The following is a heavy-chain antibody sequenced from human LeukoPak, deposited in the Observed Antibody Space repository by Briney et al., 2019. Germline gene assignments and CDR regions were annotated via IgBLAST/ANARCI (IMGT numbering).Heavy chain of an antibody. CDR3: AREDTTGYYSAFDY. J-gene: IGHJ4*02. Sequence: SQTLSLTCAISGDNVSSNSAAWNWIRQSPSRGLEWLGRTYYRSRWYNDYVVSVRSRITINPDTAKNQFSLHLNSVTPEDTAVYYCAREDTTGYYSAFDYWGQGTLVTVSS. CDR1: GDNVSSNSAA. CDR2: TYYRSRWYN. V-gene: IGHV6-1*01. D-gene: IGHD3-22*01.